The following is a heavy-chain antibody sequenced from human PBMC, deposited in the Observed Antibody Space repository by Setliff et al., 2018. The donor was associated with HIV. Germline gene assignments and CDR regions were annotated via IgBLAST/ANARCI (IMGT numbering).Heavy chain of an antibody. J-gene: IGHJ6*03. D-gene: IGHD2-15*01. Sequence: LSLTCAVYGGSFSGYHWNWIRQPPGKGLEWIGEINHSGRTNYNPSLKSRVTISVDTSKNQFSLKLRSVTAADTAMYYCARVSITYWYSIPTFYYYYMDVWGKGTKVTVSS. V-gene: IGHV4-34*01. CDR2: INHSGRT. CDR1: GGSFSGYH. CDR3: ARVSITYWYSIPTFYYYYMDV.